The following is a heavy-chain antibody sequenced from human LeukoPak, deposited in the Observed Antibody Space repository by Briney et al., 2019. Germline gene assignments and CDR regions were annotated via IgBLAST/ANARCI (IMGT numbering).Heavy chain of an antibody. CDR2: IYYSGST. CDR3: ARDVNWFDP. Sequence: SETLSLTCTVSGGSISSYYWSWIRQPPGKGLEWIGYIYYSGSTNYNPSLKSRVTISVDTSKNQFSLKLSSVAAADTAVYYCARDVNWFDPWGQGTLVTVSS. J-gene: IGHJ5*02. V-gene: IGHV4-59*01. CDR1: GGSISSYY.